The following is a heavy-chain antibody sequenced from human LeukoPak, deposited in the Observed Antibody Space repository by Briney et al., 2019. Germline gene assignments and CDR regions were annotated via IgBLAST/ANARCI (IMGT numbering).Heavy chain of an antibody. D-gene: IGHD1-26*01. J-gene: IGHJ4*02. CDR2: INHSGST. V-gene: IGHV4-34*01. Sequence: SETLSLTCAVYGGSFSGYYWSWIRQPPGKGLEWIGEINHSGSTNYNPSLKSRVTISVDTSKNQFSLKLSSVTAADTAVYYCARVRGGSYSYWGQGTLVTVSS. CDR1: GGSFSGYY. CDR3: ARVRGGSYSY.